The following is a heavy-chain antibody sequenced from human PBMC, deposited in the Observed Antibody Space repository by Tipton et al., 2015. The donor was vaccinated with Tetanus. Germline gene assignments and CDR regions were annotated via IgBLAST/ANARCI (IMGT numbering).Heavy chain of an antibody. J-gene: IGHJ3*01. CDR3: ARDSSAVTAPGSAFDL. Sequence: SLRLSCEGSGFTFDNYAVSWVRQAPGKGLEWVSSISSSSNYIYYADSVKGRFTISRDNARNSLLLQMNSLRAEDTSLYYCARDSSAVTAPGSAFDLWGRGTMVTVSS. CDR1: GFTFDNYA. V-gene: IGHV3-21*01. D-gene: IGHD4-17*01. CDR2: ISSSSNYI.